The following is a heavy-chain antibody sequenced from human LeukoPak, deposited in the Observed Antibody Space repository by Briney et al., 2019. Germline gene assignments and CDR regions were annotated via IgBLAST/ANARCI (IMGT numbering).Heavy chain of an antibody. J-gene: IGHJ5*02. D-gene: IGHD3-22*01. Sequence: ASVKVSCKASGYTFTGYYMHWVRQAPGQGLEWMGWINPNSGGTNYAQKFQGRVTMTRDTSISTAYMELSRLRSDDTAVYYCARDPTYYDSSGYYMSYNWFDPWGQGILVTVSS. CDR1: GYTFTGYY. CDR3: ARDPTYYDSSGYYMSYNWFDP. V-gene: IGHV1-2*02. CDR2: INPNSGGT.